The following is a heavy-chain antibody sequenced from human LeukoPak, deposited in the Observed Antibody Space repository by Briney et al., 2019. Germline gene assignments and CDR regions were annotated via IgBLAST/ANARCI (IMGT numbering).Heavy chain of an antibody. CDR1: GFTVSSNY. CDR2: IYSGGST. J-gene: IGHJ4*02. Sequence: GGSLRLSSAASGFTVSSNYMSWVRQAPGKGLEWVSVIYSGGSTYYADSVKGRFTISRDNSKNTLYLQMNSLRSDDTAVYYCARVDTAMVTGYWGQGTLVTVSS. V-gene: IGHV3-53*05. D-gene: IGHD5-18*01. CDR3: ARVDTAMVTGY.